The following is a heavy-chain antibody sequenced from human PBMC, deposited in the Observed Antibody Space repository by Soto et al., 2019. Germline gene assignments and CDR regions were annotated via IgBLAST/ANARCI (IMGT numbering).Heavy chain of an antibody. V-gene: IGHV2-5*02. D-gene: IGHD1-1*01. CDR1: GFSLTTSGEG. J-gene: IGHJ4*02. CDR2: IYWDDDK. Sequence: QITLRESGPALVKPTQTLTLTCTFSGFSLTTSGEGVGWIRQPPGKAPEWLALIYWDDDKRYNPSLKNRLTISGDTSRSQVVLTMTNMDPVDTATYYCAHRKKTVIVATYFDYWGQGTLVTVSS. CDR3: AHRKKTVIVATYFDY.